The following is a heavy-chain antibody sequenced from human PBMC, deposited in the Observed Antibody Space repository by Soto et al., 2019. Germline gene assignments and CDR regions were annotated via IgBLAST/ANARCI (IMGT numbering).Heavy chain of an antibody. Sequence: SETLSLTCAVYGGSFSGYYWSWIRQPPGKGLEWIGEINHSGSTNYNPSLKSRVTISVDTSKNQFSLKLSSVTAADTAVYYCARGSGSYSKNWFDPWGQGTLVTVSS. CDR3: ARGSGSYSKNWFDP. CDR1: GGSFSGYY. J-gene: IGHJ5*02. D-gene: IGHD1-26*01. CDR2: INHSGST. V-gene: IGHV4-34*01.